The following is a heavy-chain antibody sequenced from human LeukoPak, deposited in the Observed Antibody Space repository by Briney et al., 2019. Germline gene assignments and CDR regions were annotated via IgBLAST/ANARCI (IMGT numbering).Heavy chain of an antibody. Sequence: GGSLRLSCAASGFTFSSYAMSWVRQAPGKGLEWVSAISGSGGSAYYADSVKGRFTISRDNSKNTLYLQMNSLSAEDTAVYYCAKTGSGSYSQPYYFDYWGQGTLVTVSS. D-gene: IGHD1-26*01. CDR3: AKTGSGSYSQPYYFDY. J-gene: IGHJ4*02. CDR2: ISGSGGSA. V-gene: IGHV3-23*01. CDR1: GFTFSSYA.